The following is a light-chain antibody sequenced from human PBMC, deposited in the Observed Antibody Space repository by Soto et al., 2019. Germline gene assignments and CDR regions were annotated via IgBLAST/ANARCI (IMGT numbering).Light chain of an antibody. V-gene: IGKV1-5*03. CDR2: FAS. CDR3: QQYDTSPLT. Sequence: TQMTQSPSTLSASVGDRVTITYGASQSISNWLAWYQQKPGKAPNLLIYFASTLQSGVPSRFSGSGSGTEFTLTISSLQPDDFATYYCQQYDTSPLTFGGGTKVDIK. CDR1: QSISNW. J-gene: IGKJ4*01.